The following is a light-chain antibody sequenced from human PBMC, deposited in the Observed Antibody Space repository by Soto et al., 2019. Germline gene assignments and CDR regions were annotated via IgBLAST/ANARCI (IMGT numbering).Light chain of an antibody. J-gene: IGLJ2*01. CDR3: CSYANTNNWL. CDR1: SNDIGIDKL. CDR2: EGF. V-gene: IGLV2-23*01. Sequence: QSVPTQPASVSGSPGQSITISCTGTSNDIGIDKLVSWYQQHPGRAPKLMIYEGFKRPSGVSDRFSGSKSGNTASLTISGLRAEDEADYYCCSYANTNNWLFGGGTKLTVL.